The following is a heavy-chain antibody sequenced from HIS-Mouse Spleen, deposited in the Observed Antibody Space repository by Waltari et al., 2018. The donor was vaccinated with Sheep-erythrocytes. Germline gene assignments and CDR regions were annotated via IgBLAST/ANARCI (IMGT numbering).Heavy chain of an antibody. CDR1: GFTFSSYA. V-gene: IGHV3-30*04. D-gene: IGHD1-26*01. CDR3: ARVSAGELKYYFDY. J-gene: IGHJ4*02. CDR2: ISYAGSNK. Sequence: QVQLVESGGGVVQPGRSLRLSCAASGFTFSSYAMHWVRQAPGKGLGWLAVISYAGSNKYYADSLKGRFTISSDNSKNTLYLRMNSLRAEDTAVYYCARVSAGELKYYFDYWGQGTLVTVSS.